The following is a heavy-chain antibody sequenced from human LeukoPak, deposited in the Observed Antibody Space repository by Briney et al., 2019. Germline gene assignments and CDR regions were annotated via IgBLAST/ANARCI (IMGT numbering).Heavy chain of an antibody. CDR1: GYTFTSYY. CDR3: ARPTRGYSYGYDFDY. D-gene: IGHD5-18*01. V-gene: IGHV1-46*01. Sequence: GASVKVSCKASGYTFTSYYMHWVRQAPGQGLEWMGIINPSGGSTSYAQKFQGRVAMTRDTSTSTVYMELSSLRSEDTAVYYCARPTRGYSYGYDFDYWGQGTLVTVSS. CDR2: INPSGGST. J-gene: IGHJ4*02.